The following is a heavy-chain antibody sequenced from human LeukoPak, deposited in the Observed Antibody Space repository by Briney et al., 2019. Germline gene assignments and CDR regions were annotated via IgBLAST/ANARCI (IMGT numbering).Heavy chain of an antibody. Sequence: PGGSLRLSCAASGFTFSSYAMSWVRQAPGKGLEWVSAISGSGGSTYYADSVKGRFTISRDNSKNTLYLQMNSLRAEDTAVYYCAKDWKQQLVNWDHEASSIDYWGQGTLVTVSS. CDR2: ISGSGGST. CDR3: AKDWKQQLVNWDHEASSIDY. D-gene: IGHD6-13*01. CDR1: GFTFSSYA. V-gene: IGHV3-23*01. J-gene: IGHJ4*02.